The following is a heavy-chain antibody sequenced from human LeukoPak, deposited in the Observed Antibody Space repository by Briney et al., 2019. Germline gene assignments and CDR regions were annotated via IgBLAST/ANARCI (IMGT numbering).Heavy chain of an antibody. D-gene: IGHD3-22*01. J-gene: IGHJ3*02. V-gene: IGHV1-69*06. CDR3: ARARSGSPLDAFDI. Sequence: SVKVSCKASGGTFSSYAISWVRQAPGQGLEWMGGIIPIFGTANYAQKFQGRVTITADKSTSTAYMELSSLRSEDTAVYYCARARSGSPLDAFDIWGQGTMVTVSS. CDR1: GGTFSSYA. CDR2: IIPIFGTA.